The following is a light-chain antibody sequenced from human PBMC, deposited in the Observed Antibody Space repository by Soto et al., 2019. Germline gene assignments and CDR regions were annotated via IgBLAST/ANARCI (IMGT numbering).Light chain of an antibody. V-gene: IGKV1-5*01. Sequence: DIQMTQSPSTLSAYVGDRVTITCRASQSITNWVAWYQQKPGKAPKLLIYDASNLESGAPSRFSGGGSGTDFTLTVSSLQPDDFATYYCQQYNNYSPTFGQGTKVEV. CDR2: DAS. J-gene: IGKJ1*01. CDR3: QQYNNYSPT. CDR1: QSITNW.